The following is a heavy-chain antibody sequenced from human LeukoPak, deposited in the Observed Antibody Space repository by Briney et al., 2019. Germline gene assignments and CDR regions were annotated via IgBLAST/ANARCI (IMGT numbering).Heavy chain of an antibody. D-gene: IGHD3-22*01. CDR2: IRTIANNYAT. V-gene: IGHV3-73*01. Sequence: GGSLRLSCAASGFTFSSYSMHWVRQASGKGLEWVGRIRTIANNYATAYAASVKGRFTISRDDSKNTAYLQMNSLETEDTAMYYCTNYDNSGNYYVNYWGQGTLVTVSS. J-gene: IGHJ4*02. CDR1: GFTFSSYS. CDR3: TNYDNSGNYYVNY.